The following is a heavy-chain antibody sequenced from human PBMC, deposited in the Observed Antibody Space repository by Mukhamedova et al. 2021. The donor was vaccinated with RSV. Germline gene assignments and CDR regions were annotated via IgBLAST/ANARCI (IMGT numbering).Heavy chain of an antibody. J-gene: IGHJ4*02. CDR2: ISGSSDTK. CDR3: ARGSYGVFDS. D-gene: IGHD1-26*01. V-gene: IGHV3-48*02. Sequence: ISGSSDTKHYADSVKGRFTISRDNAKNSLYLQMNSLRDEDTAVYFCARGSYGVFDSWGQGTLVTVSS.